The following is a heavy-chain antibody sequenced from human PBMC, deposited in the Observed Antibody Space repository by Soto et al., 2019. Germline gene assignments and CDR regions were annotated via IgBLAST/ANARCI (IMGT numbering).Heavy chain of an antibody. D-gene: IGHD1-26*01. V-gene: IGHV3-74*01. CDR1: GFTFSSSW. J-gene: IGHJ5*02. Sequence: EVQLVESGGGLVQPGGSLRLSCAASGFTFSSSWMHWVRQAPGKGLVWVSRINSDGSSTSYADSVKGRFTISRDNAKNTLYLQMNSLRAEDTAVYYCARDSGSYYTPLNWFDPWGQGNLVTVSS. CDR2: INSDGSST. CDR3: ARDSGSYYTPLNWFDP.